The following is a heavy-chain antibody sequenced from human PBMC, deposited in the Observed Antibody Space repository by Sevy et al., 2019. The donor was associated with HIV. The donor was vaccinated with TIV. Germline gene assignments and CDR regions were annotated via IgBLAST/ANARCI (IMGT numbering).Heavy chain of an antibody. V-gene: IGHV4-4*08. D-gene: IGHD2-2*01. CDR3: ARLRWNLVVVPGATPGCYFDQ. CDR2: VSTSGST. J-gene: IGHJ4*02. CDR1: GDSINTYY. Sequence: SETLSLTCTVSGDSINTYYWSWIRQPPGKGLEWIGYVSTSGSTNYNPSLKSRGTISLDMSRNQVSLKVTSVTAADAAVYYCARLRWNLVVVPGATPGCYFDQWGQGTLVTVSS.